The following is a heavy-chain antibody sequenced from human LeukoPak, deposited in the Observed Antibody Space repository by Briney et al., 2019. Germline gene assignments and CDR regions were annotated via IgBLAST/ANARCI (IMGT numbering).Heavy chain of an antibody. J-gene: IGHJ4*02. CDR1: GFTVSSNF. V-gene: IGHV3-53*01. D-gene: IGHD3-16*01. CDR3: ARDRTFGGVDY. CDR2: IYSGGST. Sequence: GGSLRLSCAASGFTVSSNFMNWVRQAPGKGLEWVSIIYSGGSTSYADSVKGRFTISRDNSKNTLYLQMNSLRAEDTAVYYCARDRTFGGVDYWGQGTLVTVSS.